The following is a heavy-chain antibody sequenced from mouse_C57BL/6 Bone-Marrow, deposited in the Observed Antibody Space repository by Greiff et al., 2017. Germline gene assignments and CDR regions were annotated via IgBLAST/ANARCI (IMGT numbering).Heavy chain of an antibody. CDR1: GFNIKDDY. Sequence: EVQLQQSGAELVRLGASVKLSCTASGFNIKDDYMHWVKQRPEQGLEWIGWIDPENGDTEYASKFQGKATITADTSSNTAYLQRSSLTSEDTAVYYCTPHYYAMDNWGQGTSVTVSS. J-gene: IGHJ4*01. CDR2: IDPENGDT. V-gene: IGHV14-4*01. CDR3: TPHYYAMDN.